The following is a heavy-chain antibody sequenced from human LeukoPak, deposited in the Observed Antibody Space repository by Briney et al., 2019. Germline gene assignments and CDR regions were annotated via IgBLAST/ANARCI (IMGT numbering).Heavy chain of an antibody. CDR2: ISAYNGNT. Sequence: ASVKVSCKASGYTFTSYGISWVRQAPGQGLEWMGWISAYNGNTNYAQKLQGRVTMTTDTSTSTAYMELRSLRSDDTAVYYCARAGLSSGYYTDDAFDIWGQGTMVTVSS. D-gene: IGHD3-22*01. CDR3: ARAGLSSGYYTDDAFDI. CDR1: GYTFTSYG. J-gene: IGHJ3*02. V-gene: IGHV1-18*01.